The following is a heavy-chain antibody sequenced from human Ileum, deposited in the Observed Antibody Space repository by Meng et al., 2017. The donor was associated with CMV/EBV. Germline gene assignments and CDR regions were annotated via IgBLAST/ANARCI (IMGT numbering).Heavy chain of an antibody. V-gene: IGHV3-23*03. J-gene: IGHJ5*02. CDR1: GFTLSNYA. CDR2: IYSDGSTT. Sequence: GESLKISCAASGFTLSNYAMSWVRQAPGKGLECVSVIYSDGSTTLYADSVKGRFTVFRANSENTLYLQMSSLRAEDTAIYYCAKDDDGYTGEGGSWGQGTLVTVSS. CDR3: AKDDDGYTGEGGS. D-gene: IGHD3-16*01.